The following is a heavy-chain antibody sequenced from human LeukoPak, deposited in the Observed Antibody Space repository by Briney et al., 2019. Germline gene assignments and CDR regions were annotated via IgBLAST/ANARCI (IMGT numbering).Heavy chain of an antibody. CDR2: INPNSGGT. CDR1: GYTFTDYY. V-gene: IGHV1-2*02. Sequence: ASVKVSCKASGYTFTDYYLHWVRQAPGQGLEWMGWINPNSGGTNYAQTFQGRVTMTRDTSITTAYLGLSRLRSDDTAVYYCARIGYNLYFDYWGQGTLVTVSS. D-gene: IGHD5-24*01. CDR3: ARIGYNLYFDY. J-gene: IGHJ4*02.